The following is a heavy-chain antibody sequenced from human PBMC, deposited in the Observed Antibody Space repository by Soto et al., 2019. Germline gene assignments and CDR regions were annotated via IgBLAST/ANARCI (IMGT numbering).Heavy chain of an antibody. D-gene: IGHD3-10*01. CDR3: ARESYYRSGATVVAY. Sequence: SETLSLTCAVSGGSISGYYWSWIRQPPGKGLEWIGYIYYSGTTSYNRSLNSLVTMSVDTSKNQFSLKVNSVTAADTAVYYCARESYYRSGATVVAYWGQGTLVTLSS. CDR1: GGSISGYY. J-gene: IGHJ4*02. CDR2: IYYSGTT. V-gene: IGHV4-59*01.